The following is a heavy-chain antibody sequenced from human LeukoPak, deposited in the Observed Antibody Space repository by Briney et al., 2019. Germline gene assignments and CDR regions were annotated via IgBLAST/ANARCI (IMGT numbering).Heavy chain of an antibody. D-gene: IGHD6-13*01. Sequence: GASLQISCKGSGYIFTSYWIGWVRQVPGKGLEWMGIIYPGDSDTRYSPSFQGQVTTSADKSISTAYLQWSSLKASDTAMYYCARESNSSSWRYDAFDIWGQGTMVTVSS. J-gene: IGHJ3*02. CDR3: ARESNSSSWRYDAFDI. V-gene: IGHV5-51*01. CDR2: IYPGDSDT. CDR1: GYIFTSYW.